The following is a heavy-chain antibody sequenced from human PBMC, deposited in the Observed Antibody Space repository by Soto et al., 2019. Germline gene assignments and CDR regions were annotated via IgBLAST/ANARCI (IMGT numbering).Heavy chain of an antibody. Sequence: SETLSLTCTVSGGSISSSSYYWGWIRQPPGKGLEWIGSIYYSGSTYYNPSLKSRVTISVDTSKNQFSLKLSSVTAADTAVYYCARGRVRGPSNYYYYMDVWGKGTTVTVSS. CDR2: IYYSGST. CDR1: GGSISSSSYY. D-gene: IGHD3-10*01. CDR3: ARGRVRGPSNYYYYMDV. V-gene: IGHV4-39*01. J-gene: IGHJ6*03.